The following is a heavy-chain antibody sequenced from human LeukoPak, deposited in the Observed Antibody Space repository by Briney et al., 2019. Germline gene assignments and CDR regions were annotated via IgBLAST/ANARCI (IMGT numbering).Heavy chain of an antibody. V-gene: IGHV3-21*01. J-gene: IGHJ4*02. D-gene: IGHD2-8*01. Sequence: GGSLRLSCAASGFTFSTYSMNWVRQAPGKGLEWVSSIGGSSSSIYYADSVKGRFTISRDNAKTSLYLQMNSLRAEDTAVYYCARAGVTWGYDYWGQGTLVTVSS. CDR1: GFTFSTYS. CDR3: ARAGVTWGYDY. CDR2: IGGSSSSI.